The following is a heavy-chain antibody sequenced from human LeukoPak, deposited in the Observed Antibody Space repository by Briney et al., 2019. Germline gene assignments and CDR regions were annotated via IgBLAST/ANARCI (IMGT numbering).Heavy chain of an antibody. V-gene: IGHV1-46*01. CDR2: INPSGGST. D-gene: IGHD6-19*01. Sequence: GASVKVSCKASGYTFTSYYMHWVRQAPGQGLEWMGIINPSGGSTSYAQKFQGRVTMTRDTSTSTVYMELSSLRSEDTAVYYCAREAVRGRQWLVQAPFDYWGQGTLVTVSS. CDR3: AREAVRGRQWLVQAPFDY. J-gene: IGHJ4*02. CDR1: GYTFTSYY.